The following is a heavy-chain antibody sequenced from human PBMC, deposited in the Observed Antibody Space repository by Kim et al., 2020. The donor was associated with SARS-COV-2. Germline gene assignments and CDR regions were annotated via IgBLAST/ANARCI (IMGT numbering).Heavy chain of an antibody. V-gene: IGHV3-30*18. J-gene: IGHJ6*02. Sequence: GGSLRLSCAASGFTFSNHGMHWVRQVPGKGLEWVAVISFDGTNKYYGDSVKGRFTISRDNSKNTLHLQMNSLRGEDTAVYYCAKDDAAQTWTYYYGMDVWGQGTTVTVSS. CDR3: AKDDAAQTWTYYYGMDV. CDR2: ISFDGTNK. CDR1: GFTFSNHG. D-gene: IGHD6-13*01.